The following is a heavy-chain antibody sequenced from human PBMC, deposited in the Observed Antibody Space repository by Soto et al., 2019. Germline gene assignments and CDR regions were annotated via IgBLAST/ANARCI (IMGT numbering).Heavy chain of an antibody. J-gene: IGHJ4*02. CDR1: GYTFTSYG. D-gene: IGHD1-1*01. CDR2: ISAHNGNT. CDR3: ARGRYGDY. Sequence: QVHLVQSGAEVKKPGASVKVSCKGSGYTFTSYGITWVRQAPGQGLEWMGWISAHNGNTDYAQKLQGRVTVTRDTSPSTAYMELRSVRSDDTAVYYCARGRYGDYWGQGALVTVSS. V-gene: IGHV1-18*01.